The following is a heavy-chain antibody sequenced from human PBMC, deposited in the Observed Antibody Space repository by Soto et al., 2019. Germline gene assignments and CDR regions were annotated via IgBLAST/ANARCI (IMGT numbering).Heavy chain of an antibody. Sequence: PGGSLRLSCAASGFPFSSYSMNWVRQAPGKGLEWVSYISSSSSTIYYADSVKGRLTISRDNSKNTLYLQMNSLRAEDTAVYYCAKDLRGGSSSYYYYGMDVWGQGTTVTVSS. J-gene: IGHJ6*02. CDR1: GFPFSSYS. CDR3: AKDLRGGSSSYYYYGMDV. D-gene: IGHD6-6*01. CDR2: ISSSSSTI. V-gene: IGHV3-48*01.